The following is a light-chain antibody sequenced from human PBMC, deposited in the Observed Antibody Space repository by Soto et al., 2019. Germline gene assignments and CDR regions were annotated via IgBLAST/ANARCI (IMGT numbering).Light chain of an antibody. CDR3: QQYNNLFSIT. CDR1: QSVSSK. Sequence: EIVMTQSPATLSVSPGERAILSCRASQSVSSKLAWYQQKPGQAPRLLIYGASTRATGIPARFSGSGSGTEFTLTISSLQSEDFAVYYCQQYNNLFSITFGQGTRLEIK. CDR2: GAS. V-gene: IGKV3-15*01. J-gene: IGKJ5*01.